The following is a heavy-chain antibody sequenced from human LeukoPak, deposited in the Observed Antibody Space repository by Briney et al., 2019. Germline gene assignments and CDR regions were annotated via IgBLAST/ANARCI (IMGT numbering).Heavy chain of an antibody. D-gene: IGHD3-22*01. J-gene: IGHJ3*02. CDR3: ARVRGSYYYDSSGYPIDAFDI. CDR1: GFTFSSYW. CDR2: INTDGSST. V-gene: IGHV3-74*01. Sequence: GGSLRLSCAASGFTFSSYWMHWVRQAPGKGLVWVSRINTDGSSTSYADSVKGRFTISRDNAKNTLYLQMNSLRAEDTAVYYCARVRGSYYYDSSGYPIDAFDIWGQGTMVTVSS.